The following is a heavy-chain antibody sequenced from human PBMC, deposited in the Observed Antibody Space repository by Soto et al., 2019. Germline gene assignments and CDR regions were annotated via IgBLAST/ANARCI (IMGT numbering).Heavy chain of an antibody. CDR1: GYAFTTYG. J-gene: IGHJ4*02. D-gene: IGHD6-6*01. Sequence: QVHLVQSGAEVKKPGASVKVSCKGSGYAFTTYGITWVRQAPGQGLEWMGWISAHNGNTNYAQRLQGRVTVTRDTSTSTADMELRSLSSDGTGVYYCARGRDGDYWGQGALVTVSS. CDR3: ARGRDGDY. CDR2: ISAHNGNT. V-gene: IGHV1-18*01.